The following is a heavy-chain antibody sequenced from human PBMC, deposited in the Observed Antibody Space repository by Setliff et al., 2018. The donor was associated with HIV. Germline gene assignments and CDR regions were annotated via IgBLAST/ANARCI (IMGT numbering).Heavy chain of an antibody. D-gene: IGHD5-18*01. CDR1: GYTFTSYA. J-gene: IGHJ6*02. CDR3: ARDSGDGYSGYYYYGMDV. CDR2: INAGNGNT. V-gene: IGHV1-3*01. Sequence: ASVKVSCKASGYTFTSYAMHWVRQAPGQRLEWMGWINAGNGNTKYSQKFQGRVTFTWDTSASTAYMELSSLRSEDTALYYCARDSGDGYSGYYYYGMDVWGQGTTVTVSS.